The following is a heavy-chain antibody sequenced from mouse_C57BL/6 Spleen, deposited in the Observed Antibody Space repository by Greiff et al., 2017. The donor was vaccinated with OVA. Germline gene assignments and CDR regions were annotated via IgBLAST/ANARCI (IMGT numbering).Heavy chain of an antibody. CDR3: ARSRRYSNYPLAY. V-gene: IGHV1-69*01. J-gene: IGHJ3*01. CDR1: GYTFTSYW. CDR2: IDPSDSYT. Sequence: VQLQQPGAELVMPGASVKLSCKASGYTFTSYWMHWVKQRPGKGLEWIGEIDPSDSYTNYNQKFKGKSTLTVDKSSSTAYMQLSSLTSEDSAVYYCARSRRYSNYPLAYWGQGTLVTVSA. D-gene: IGHD2-5*01.